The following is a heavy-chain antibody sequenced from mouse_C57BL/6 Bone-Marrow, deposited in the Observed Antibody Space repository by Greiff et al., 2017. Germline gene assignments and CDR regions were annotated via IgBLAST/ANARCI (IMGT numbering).Heavy chain of an antibody. V-gene: IGHV14-4*01. CDR2: IVPENGDT. J-gene: IGHJ2*01. D-gene: IGHD1-1*01. CDR1: GFNINDDY. Sequence: EVQVVESGAELVRPGASVKLSCTASGFNINDDYMHWVKQRPEQGLEWIGWIVPENGDTEYASKFPGKATITADTSSNSAYLQLSSLTSEDAAVYYCTTSPLITTVVATDYFDYWGQGTTLTVSS. CDR3: TTSPLITTVVATDYFDY.